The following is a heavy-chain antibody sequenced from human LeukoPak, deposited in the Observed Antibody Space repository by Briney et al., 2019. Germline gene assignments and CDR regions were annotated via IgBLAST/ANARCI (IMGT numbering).Heavy chain of an antibody. CDR1: GGTFSSYA. D-gene: IGHD6-6*01. CDR2: IIPIFGTA. Sequence: ASVKVSCKASGGTFSSYAISWVRQAAGQGVEWMGGIIPIFGTANYAQKFHGRVTITTDESTSTAYMELSSLRSEDTAVYYCARGDGEQLGLYYFDYWGQGTLVTVSS. V-gene: IGHV1-69*05. CDR3: ARGDGEQLGLYYFDY. J-gene: IGHJ4*02.